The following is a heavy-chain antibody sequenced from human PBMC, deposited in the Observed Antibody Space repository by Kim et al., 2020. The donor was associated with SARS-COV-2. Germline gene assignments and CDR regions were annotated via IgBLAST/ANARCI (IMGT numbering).Heavy chain of an antibody. CDR2: IYYSGST. Sequence: SETLSLTCTVSGGSISSGGYYWSWIRQHPGKGLEWIGYIYYSGSTYYNPSLKSRVTISVDTSKNQFSLKLSSVTAADTAVYYCARVLRNSGILTVYWYFDLWGRGTLVTVSS. CDR3: ARVLRNSGILTVYWYFDL. D-gene: IGHD3-9*01. V-gene: IGHV4-31*03. J-gene: IGHJ2*01. CDR1: GGSISSGGYY.